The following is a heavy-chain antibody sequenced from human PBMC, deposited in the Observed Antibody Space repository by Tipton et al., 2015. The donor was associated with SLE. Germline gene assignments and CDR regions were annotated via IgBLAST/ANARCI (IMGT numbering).Heavy chain of an antibody. D-gene: IGHD3-3*01. CDR1: GGSFSGYY. CDR3: ARGFIDPTITRRAFDI. CDR2: IIHTGST. V-gene: IGHV4-34*01. J-gene: IGHJ3*02. Sequence: TLSLTCAVYGGSFSGYYWTWIRQPPGKGLEWIGEIIHTGSTNSNPSLKSRVTISVDASKNQFSLKLSSMTAADTAVYYCARGFIDPTITRRAFDIWGQGTMVTVSS.